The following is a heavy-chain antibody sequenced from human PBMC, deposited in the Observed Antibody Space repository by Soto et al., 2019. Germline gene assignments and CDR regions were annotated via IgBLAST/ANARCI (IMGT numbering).Heavy chain of an antibody. Sequence: QVTLKESGPVLVKPTETLTLTCTVSGFSLSNARMGVSWIRQPPGKALEWLAHIFSNDEKSYSTSLKSRLTTXTXTXXSQVVRTMPSMDPVDTATYYCARIPLGYGSCPFDYWGQGTLVTVSS. D-gene: IGHD1-26*01. J-gene: IGHJ4*02. CDR2: IFSNDEK. CDR3: ARIPLGYGSCPFDY. V-gene: IGHV2-26*01. CDR1: GFSLSNARMG.